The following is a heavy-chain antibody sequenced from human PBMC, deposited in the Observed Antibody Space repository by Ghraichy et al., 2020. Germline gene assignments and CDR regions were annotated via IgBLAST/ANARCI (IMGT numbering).Heavy chain of an antibody. CDR1: GFTFSSYA. V-gene: IGHV3-23*01. Sequence: GGSLRLSCAASGFTFSSYAMRWVRQAPGKGLEWVSAISGSGGSTYYADSVKGRFTISRDNSKNTLYLQMNSLRAEDTAVYYCAVSKPSSSGPRSYGMDVWGQGTTVTVSS. J-gene: IGHJ6*02. CDR2: ISGSGGST. CDR3: AVSKPSSSGPRSYGMDV. D-gene: IGHD6-19*01.